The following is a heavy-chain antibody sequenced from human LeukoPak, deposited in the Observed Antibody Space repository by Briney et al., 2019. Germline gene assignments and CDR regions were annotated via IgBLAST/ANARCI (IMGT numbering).Heavy chain of an antibody. J-gene: IGHJ4*02. CDR1: GGSISSSY. Sequence: SETLSLTCTVSGGSISSSYWSWIRQPPGKGLEWIGYIYYSGSTNYNPSLKSRVTISVDTSKNQFSLKLSSVTAADTAVYYCARTSTYYYASGMPPKVIYFDYRGQGTLVTVSS. V-gene: IGHV4-59*01. CDR3: ARTSTYYYASGMPPKVIYFDY. D-gene: IGHD3-10*01. CDR2: IYYSGST.